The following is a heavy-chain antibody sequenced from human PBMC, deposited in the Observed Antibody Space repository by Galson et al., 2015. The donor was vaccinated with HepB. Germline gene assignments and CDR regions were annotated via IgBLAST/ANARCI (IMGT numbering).Heavy chain of an antibody. V-gene: IGHV2-70*11. CDR1: GFSLNTGGMC. D-gene: IGHD6-13*01. Sequence: ALVKPTQTLTLTCTFSGFSLNTGGMCVSWIRQPPGRALEWLARIYWDDDKYYSTSLKTRLTISKDTSKNQVVLTMTNVDPVDTATYCCARSGIAAADQYFQYWGQGTLVTVSS. J-gene: IGHJ1*01. CDR2: IYWDDDK. CDR3: ARSGIAAADQYFQY.